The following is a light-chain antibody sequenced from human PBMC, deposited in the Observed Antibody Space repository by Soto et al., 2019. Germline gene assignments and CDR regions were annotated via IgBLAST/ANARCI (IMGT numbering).Light chain of an antibody. CDR3: QQSYGAPIT. CDR1: QTISSY. V-gene: IGKV1-39*01. Sequence: DIQMTQSPSSLSASVGDRVTITFRASQTISSYFNWYQQKPGKAPKLLIYDASSLQSGVPSRFSGSGSVTDFTLTVSSLQPEDFATYYCQQSYGAPITFGLGTRLEI. CDR2: DAS. J-gene: IGKJ5*01.